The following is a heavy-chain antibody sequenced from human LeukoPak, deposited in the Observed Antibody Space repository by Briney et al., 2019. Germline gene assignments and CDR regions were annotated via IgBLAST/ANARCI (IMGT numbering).Heavy chain of an antibody. CDR2: HYASGTT. D-gene: IGHD3-10*01. J-gene: IGHJ6*03. V-gene: IGHV4-4*07. CDR1: GHSVSHYY. CDR3: AGGENGSGSLLPYYYYYYMDG. Sequence: SDTLSLICTVWGHSVSHYYWSWVRQPGGKALEGIGRHYASGTTRYNPSLQSQVNMSVDMSKNQCPLRLASVTASGPAGDFLAGGENGSGSLLPYYYYYYMDGWGKGTTVTISS.